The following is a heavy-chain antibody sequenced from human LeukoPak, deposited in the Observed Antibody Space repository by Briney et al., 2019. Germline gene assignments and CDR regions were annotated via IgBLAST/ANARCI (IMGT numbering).Heavy chain of an antibody. CDR2: ISAYNGNT. D-gene: IGHD3-22*01. Sequence: ASVKVSCKASGYTFTSYGISWVRQAPGQGLEWMGWISAYNGNTSYAQKLQGRVTMTTDTSTSTAYMELRSLRSDDTAVYYCASLKNSYDSSGYLVTDAFDIWGQGTMVTVSS. V-gene: IGHV1-18*01. CDR3: ASLKNSYDSSGYLVTDAFDI. J-gene: IGHJ3*02. CDR1: GYTFTSYG.